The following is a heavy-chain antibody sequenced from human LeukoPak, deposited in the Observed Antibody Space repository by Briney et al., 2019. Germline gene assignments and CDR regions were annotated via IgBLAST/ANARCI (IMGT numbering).Heavy chain of an antibody. D-gene: IGHD1-26*01. J-gene: IGHJ6*03. CDR3: ARRSGSYSLYDYYYYYMDV. Sequence: ASVKVSCKASVYTFTSYGISWVRQAPGQGLEWMGWISAYNGNTNYAQKLQGRVTMTTDTSTSTAYMELRSLRSDDTAVYYCARRSGSYSLYDYYYYYMDVWGKGTTVIVSS. CDR1: VYTFTSYG. CDR2: ISAYNGNT. V-gene: IGHV1-18*01.